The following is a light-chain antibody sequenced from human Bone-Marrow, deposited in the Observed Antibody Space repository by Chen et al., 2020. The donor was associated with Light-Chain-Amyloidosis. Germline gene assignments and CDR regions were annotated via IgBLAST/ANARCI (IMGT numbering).Light chain of an antibody. CDR1: QSVSFY. CDR2: DAS. J-gene: IGKJ1*01. Sequence: EIVLTQSPGTLSLSPGERATLSCRASQSVSFYLAWYQQKPGQAPRLLIYDASTRATGIPDRFSGSGSGTDFTLTISRLEPEDFAVYYCQHYGTSFRFGQGTKVDSK. V-gene: IGKV3-20*01. CDR3: QHYGTSFR.